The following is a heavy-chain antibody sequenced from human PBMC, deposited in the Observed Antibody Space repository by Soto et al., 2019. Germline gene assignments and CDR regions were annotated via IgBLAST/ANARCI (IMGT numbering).Heavy chain of an antibody. Sequence: GGSLRLSCAASGFTFSNFDMNGVRQAPGKELERGAARRNDGRNKFYADSVKCRFTISRDNSKNRLFLQMSNLRAEDAAVYYCARGRHAETFKYFYDTDVRGQGT. CDR1: GFTFSNFD. CDR2: RRNDGRNK. V-gene: IGHV3-33*01. CDR3: ARGRHAETFKYFYDTDV. J-gene: IGHJ6*02.